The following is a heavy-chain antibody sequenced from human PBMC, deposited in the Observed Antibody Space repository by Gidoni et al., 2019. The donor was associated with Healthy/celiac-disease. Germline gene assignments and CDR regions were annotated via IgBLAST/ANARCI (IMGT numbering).Heavy chain of an antibody. J-gene: IGHJ6*03. CDR3: ARVSDCSGGSGYSRASYYMDV. CDR2: INHSGST. CDR1: GGSFGGYY. V-gene: IGHV4-34*01. D-gene: IGHD2-15*01. Sequence: QVQLQQWAAGLLKPSETLSLTCAVSGGSFGGYYWSWIRQPPGKGLEWIGEINHSGSTNYNPTLKSRVTISVNTSKNQFSLKLSSVTAADTAVYYCARVSDCSGGSGYSRASYYMDVWGKGTTVTVSS.